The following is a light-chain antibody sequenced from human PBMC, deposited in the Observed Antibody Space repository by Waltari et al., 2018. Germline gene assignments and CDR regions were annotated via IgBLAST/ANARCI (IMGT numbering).Light chain of an antibody. CDR2: DAS. CDR3: HQYTNFPLT. CDR1: QSIKAW. J-gene: IGKJ4*01. V-gene: IGKV1-5*01. Sequence: DIQMTKSPSTLSASVRDRVTITCRHSQSIKAWLAWYQLRQGKDPKLLISDASILERGVPSRFSGSGSGTEFTLTINSLQPDDFATYYCHQYTNFPLTFGGGTTVEIK.